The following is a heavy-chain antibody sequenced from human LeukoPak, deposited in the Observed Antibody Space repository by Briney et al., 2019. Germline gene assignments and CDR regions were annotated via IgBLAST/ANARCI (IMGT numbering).Heavy chain of an antibody. V-gene: IGHV1-46*01. Sequence: GASVKVSCKASGYTFTSYGISWVRQAPGQGLEWMGIINPSGGSTSYAQKFQGRVTMTRDMSTSTVYMELSSLRSEDTAVYYCARDPGSSGWDGAFDIWGQGTMVTVSS. D-gene: IGHD6-19*01. CDR2: INPSGGST. CDR1: GYTFTSYG. CDR3: ARDPGSSGWDGAFDI. J-gene: IGHJ3*02.